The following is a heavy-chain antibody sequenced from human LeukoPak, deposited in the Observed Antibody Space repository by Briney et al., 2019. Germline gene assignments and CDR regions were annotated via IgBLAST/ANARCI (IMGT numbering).Heavy chain of an antibody. CDR1: GYAIGSNYF. Sequence: PSETLSLTCTVSGYAIGSNYFWRWIRQPPGKGLEWIGSIHHRGTTYYNPSLKGRLTISLDTSKNQFSLNLTSVTASDTAVYYCSRETAGTTIDFWGQGRLVAVSS. V-gene: IGHV4-38-2*02. D-gene: IGHD3-10*01. CDR3: SRETAGTTIDF. CDR2: IHHRGTT. J-gene: IGHJ4*02.